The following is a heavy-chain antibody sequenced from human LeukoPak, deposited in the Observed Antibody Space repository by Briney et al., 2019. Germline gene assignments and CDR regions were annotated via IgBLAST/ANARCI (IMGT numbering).Heavy chain of an antibody. Sequence: GRSLRLSCAASGFTPNNAWMTWVCQAPREGLEWVGRIKSKTDDATTDFAAPVKGRFTISRDDSRNTVNLQMNSLRTEDTAVFYSTTASNRQHFDYWGQGTKVTVSS. CDR2: IKSKTDDATT. V-gene: IGHV3-15*01. J-gene: IGHJ4*02. D-gene: IGHD1-1*01. CDR3: TTASNRQHFDY. CDR1: GFTPNNAW.